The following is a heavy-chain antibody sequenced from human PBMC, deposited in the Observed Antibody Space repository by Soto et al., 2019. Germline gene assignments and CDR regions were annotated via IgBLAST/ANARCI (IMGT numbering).Heavy chain of an antibody. CDR1: GFTFSTYA. D-gene: IGHD2-8*01. CDR3: AKEPTWSLTQAFEI. CDR2: ISGSGGSP. V-gene: IGHV3-23*01. Sequence: EVQLLESGGGLVQPGGSLRLSCAASGFTFSTYAMNWVRQAPGKGLEWVSTISGSGGSPYYADSVKGRFTISRDKSRNTLFLQMTSLRAEATAVYYCAKEPTWSLTQAFEIWGQGTMVTVSS. J-gene: IGHJ3*02.